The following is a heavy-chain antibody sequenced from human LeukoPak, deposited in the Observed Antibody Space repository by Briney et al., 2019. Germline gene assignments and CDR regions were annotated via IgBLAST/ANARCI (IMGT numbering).Heavy chain of an antibody. V-gene: IGHV1-69*13. CDR3: ARAVGYSGYDYHYYYYMDV. D-gene: IGHD5-12*01. CDR1: GYTFTSYG. CDR2: IIPTFGTA. Sequence: ASVKVSFTASGYTFTSYGISWVRQAPGQGLEWMGGIIPTFGTANYAQKFQGRVTITADESTSTAYMELSSLRSEDTAVYYCARAVGYSGYDYHYYYYMDVWGKGTTVTISS. J-gene: IGHJ6*03.